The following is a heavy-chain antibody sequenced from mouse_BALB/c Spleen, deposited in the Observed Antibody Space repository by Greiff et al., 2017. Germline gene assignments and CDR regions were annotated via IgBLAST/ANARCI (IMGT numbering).Heavy chain of an antibody. D-gene: IGHD2-1*01. J-gene: IGHJ3*01. CDR1: GDSITSGY. Sequence: EVQLQQSGPSLVKPSQTLSLTCSVTGDSITSGYWNWIRKFPGNKLEYMGYISYSGSTYYNPSLKSRISITRDTSKNQYYLQLNSVTTEDTATYYCARLGYGNYGGFAYWGQGTLVTVSA. CDR2: ISYSGST. CDR3: ARLGYGNYGGFAY. V-gene: IGHV3-8*02.